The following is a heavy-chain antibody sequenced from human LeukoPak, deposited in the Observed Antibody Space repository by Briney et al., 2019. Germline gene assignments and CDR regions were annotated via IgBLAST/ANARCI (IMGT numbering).Heavy chain of an antibody. CDR2: IYPGDSDT. D-gene: IGHD4-17*01. V-gene: IGHV5-51*01. CDR1: GYSFTTYW. J-gene: IGHJ3*02. Sequence: GESLKISCKASGYSFTTYWIGWVRQMPGKGLEWMGIIYPGDSDTRYSPSFQGQVTISADKSISTAYLQWSSLKASDTAMYYCARTVHHDAFDIWGQGTMVTVSS. CDR3: ARTVHHDAFDI.